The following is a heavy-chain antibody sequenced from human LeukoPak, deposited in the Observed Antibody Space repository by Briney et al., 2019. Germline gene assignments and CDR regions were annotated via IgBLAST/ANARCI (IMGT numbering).Heavy chain of an antibody. Sequence: SETLSLTCVVSGVSINNYHWTWIRQPPGKGLEWIGYVDYGGSTNNNPSLESRVTISVDTSKNQFSLKLTSVTAADTAVYYCARGRSVAAPLYDIWGPGTMVTVSS. D-gene: IGHD6-19*01. CDR2: VDYGGST. J-gene: IGHJ3*02. CDR3: ARGRSVAAPLYDI. V-gene: IGHV4-59*01. CDR1: GVSINNYH.